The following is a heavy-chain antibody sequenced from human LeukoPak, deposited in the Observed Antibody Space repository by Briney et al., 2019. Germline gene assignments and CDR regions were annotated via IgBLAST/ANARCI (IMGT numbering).Heavy chain of an antibody. D-gene: IGHD6-19*01. CDR1: GYSFTSYW. CDR3: ARQKVVAGIYFDY. Sequence: GESLKISCKGSGYSFTSYWIGWVRQMTGKGLEWMGIIYPGDSDTRYSPSFQGQVTISADKSISTAYLQWSSLKASDTAMYYCARQKVVAGIYFDYWGQGALVTVSS. V-gene: IGHV5-51*01. J-gene: IGHJ4*02. CDR2: IYPGDSDT.